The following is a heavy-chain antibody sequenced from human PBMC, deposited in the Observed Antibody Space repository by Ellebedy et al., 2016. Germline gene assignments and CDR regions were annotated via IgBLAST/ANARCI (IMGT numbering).Heavy chain of an antibody. Sequence: SETLSLTCNVFGGSVTSDYWNWIRRPPGKGLEWIGYVFHTGTAHYNPSLQSRVTMSVDTSKSQLSLRLTSVTAADMAVYYCAKWNDVWKAFDVWGQGTMVTVSS. CDR2: VFHTGTA. CDR3: AKWNDVWKAFDV. V-gene: IGHV4-59*02. CDR1: GGSVTSDY. J-gene: IGHJ3*01. D-gene: IGHD1-1*01.